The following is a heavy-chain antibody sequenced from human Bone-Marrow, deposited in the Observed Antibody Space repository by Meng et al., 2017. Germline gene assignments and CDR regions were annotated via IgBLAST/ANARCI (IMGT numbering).Heavy chain of an antibody. CDR1: GFTFSSYS. CDR2: SSGTTSYI. V-gene: IGHV3-21*01. J-gene: IGHJ5*02. CDR3: ATDILTGPTWFDH. D-gene: IGHD3-9*01. Sequence: GESLKISCAASGFTFSSYSMNWVRQAPGKGLEWVSSSSGTTSYIYYADSVKGRFTISRDNAKNTLYLQMNSLRVEDTAVYYCATDILTGPTWFDHWGQGTLVTVSS.